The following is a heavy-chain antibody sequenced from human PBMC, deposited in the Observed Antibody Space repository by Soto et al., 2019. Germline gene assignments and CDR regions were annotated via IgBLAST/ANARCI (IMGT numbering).Heavy chain of an antibody. J-gene: IGHJ4*02. V-gene: IGHV3-23*01. Sequence: EVQLLESGGDLVQPGGSLRLSCATSGFTFSNYGMAWVRQAPGKGLEWVSGISDSGGSTYYADSVKGQFTISRDNSKNTVQLQMNSLRAEDTAIYYCATVGRSSMTTYFWGQGTLVTVSS. D-gene: IGHD4-17*01. CDR2: ISDSGGST. CDR3: ATVGRSSMTTYF. CDR1: GFTFSNYG.